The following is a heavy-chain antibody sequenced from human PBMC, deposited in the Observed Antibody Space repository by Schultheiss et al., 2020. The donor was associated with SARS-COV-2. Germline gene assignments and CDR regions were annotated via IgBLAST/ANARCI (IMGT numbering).Heavy chain of an antibody. V-gene: IGHV3-21*01. D-gene: IGHD3-22*01. Sequence: GGSLRLSCAASGFTFSSYSMNWVRQAPGKGLEWVSSISSSSSYIYYADSVKGRFTISRDNSKNTLYLQMNSLRAEDTAVYYCARKAYYYDSSGYYPPSPHYWYFDLWGRGTLVTVSS. J-gene: IGHJ2*01. CDR2: ISSSSSYI. CDR1: GFTFSSYS. CDR3: ARKAYYYDSSGYYPPSPHYWYFDL.